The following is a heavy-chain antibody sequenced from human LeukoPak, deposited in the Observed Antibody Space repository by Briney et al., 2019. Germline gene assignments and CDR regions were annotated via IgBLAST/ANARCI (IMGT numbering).Heavy chain of an antibody. J-gene: IGHJ4*02. D-gene: IGHD3-22*01. Sequence: ASETLSLTCTVSGGSISSYYWSWIRQPAGKGLEWIGRIYTSGSTKYNPSLKSRVTISVDTSKNQFSLKLSSVTAADTAVYYCARGFRLTSSGSPPDYWGQGTLVTVSS. V-gene: IGHV4-4*07. CDR2: IYTSGST. CDR1: GGSISSYY. CDR3: ARGFRLTSSGSPPDY.